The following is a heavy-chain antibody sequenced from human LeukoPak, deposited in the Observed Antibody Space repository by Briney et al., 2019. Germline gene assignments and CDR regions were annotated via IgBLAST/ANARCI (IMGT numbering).Heavy chain of an antibody. CDR1: GFTFSSYW. CDR2: INSDGRSR. CDR3: ARDSDSCTGGSCSFDY. J-gene: IGHJ4*02. D-gene: IGHD2-8*02. Sequence: PGGSPRLSCAASGFTFSSYWMHWVRQAPGKGLVWVSRINSDGRSRSYADSVKGRFTISRDNAKNTLYLQMNSLRAEDTAVYYCARDSDSCTGGSCSFDYWGQGTLVTVSS. V-gene: IGHV3-74*01.